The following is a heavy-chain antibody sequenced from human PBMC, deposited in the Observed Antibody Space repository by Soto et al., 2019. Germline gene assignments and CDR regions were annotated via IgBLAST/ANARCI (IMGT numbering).Heavy chain of an antibody. CDR2: IYYSGST. CDR3: ARGCNYYDVIVFYHY. V-gene: IGHV4-30-4*01. CDR1: GGSISSGDYY. D-gene: IGHD3-22*01. J-gene: IGHJ4*02. Sequence: QVQLQESGPGLVKPSQTLSLTCTVSGGSISSGDYYWSWIRQPPGKGLEWIGYIYYSGSTYYNPSLKSQFTFSEDTSRTQSSLKRGSVPAADRAVYYGARGCNYYDVIVFYHYGGQGTRFTFS.